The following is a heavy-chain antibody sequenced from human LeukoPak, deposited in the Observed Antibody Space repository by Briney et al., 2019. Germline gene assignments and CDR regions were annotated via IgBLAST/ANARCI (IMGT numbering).Heavy chain of an antibody. V-gene: IGHV1-3*01. CDR2: INAGNGNT. D-gene: IGHD6-13*01. Sequence: ASVKVSCKASEYTFTSYAMHWVRQAPGQRLEWMGWINAGNGNTKYSQKFQGRVTVTRDTSASTAYMELSSLRSEDTAVYYCAREGAAAGDYYYGMDVWGQGTTVTVSS. CDR1: EYTFTSYA. J-gene: IGHJ6*02. CDR3: AREGAAAGDYYYGMDV.